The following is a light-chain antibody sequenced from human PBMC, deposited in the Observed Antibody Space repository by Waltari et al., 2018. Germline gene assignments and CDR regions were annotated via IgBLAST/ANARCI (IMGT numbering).Light chain of an antibody. CDR2: EVT. Sequence: QSALTQPPSASGSPGQSVTISCPGTSSDFGTYTFVSWYQQNPGKAPKVIIYEVTTRASGAPDRFSGSKSGNTASLTVSGLQAEDEADYYCSSFAGRWVFGGGTKLTVL. CDR1: SSDFGTYTF. J-gene: IGLJ3*02. V-gene: IGLV2-8*01. CDR3: SSFAGRWV.